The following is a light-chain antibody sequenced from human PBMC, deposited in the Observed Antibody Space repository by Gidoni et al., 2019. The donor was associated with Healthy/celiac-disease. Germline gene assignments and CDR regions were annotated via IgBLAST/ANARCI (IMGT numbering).Light chain of an antibody. V-gene: IGKV3-11*01. CDR3: QQRSNWPGT. CDR2: DAS. CDR1: QSVSSY. Sequence: EIVLTQSPATLSLSPGERATLSCRASQSVSSYLAWYQQKPGQAPRLLIYDASNRATGIPARFSGSGSGTDFTLTISSLEPEDFAVYYCQQRSNWPGTFGPXTKVDIK. J-gene: IGKJ3*01.